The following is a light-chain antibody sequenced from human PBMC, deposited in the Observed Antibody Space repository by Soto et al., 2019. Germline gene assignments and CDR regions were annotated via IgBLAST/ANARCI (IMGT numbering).Light chain of an antibody. J-gene: IGKJ1*01. CDR1: QSVLFSSNNKNY. Sequence: DIVMTQSPDSLAVSLGERATINCKSSQSVLFSSNNKNYLAWYQQKPGQPPRLLIHWASTRGSGVPDRFSGSGSGTDFTLSISSLQAEDVAVYYCQQYYSSWTCGQGTKVEIK. CDR3: QQYYSSWT. CDR2: WAS. V-gene: IGKV4-1*01.